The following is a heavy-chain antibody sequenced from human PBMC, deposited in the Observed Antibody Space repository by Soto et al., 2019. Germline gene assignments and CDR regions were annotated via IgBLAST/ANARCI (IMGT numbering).Heavy chain of an antibody. Sequence: QVPLVQSGGEVKKPGASVKVSCKASGYTFTGYGVSWVRQAPGPGLEWMGWISAYNGNTDYAQKLQGRVTMTTDTSTSTAYMELTSLRSDDTAVYYCARDKSGAVTSPGDYWGQGTLVTVSS. J-gene: IGHJ4*02. CDR1: GYTFTGYG. D-gene: IGHD2-8*02. CDR3: ARDKSGAVTSPGDY. CDR2: ISAYNGNT. V-gene: IGHV1-18*01.